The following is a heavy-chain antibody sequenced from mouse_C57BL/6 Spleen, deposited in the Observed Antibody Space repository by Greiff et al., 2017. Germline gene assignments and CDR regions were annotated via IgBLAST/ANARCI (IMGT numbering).Heavy chain of an antibody. CDR2: IDPANGNT. D-gene: IGHD2-1*01. V-gene: IGHV14-3*01. CDR3: VSSGGNYLCYYAMDY. J-gene: IGHJ4*01. CDR1: GFNIKNTY. Sequence: EVQLQQSVAELVRPGASVKLSCTASGFNIKNTYMHWVKQRPEQGLEWIGRIDPANGNTNYAPKFKGKATITADTSSNTAYLQLSSLTSEDTAMYYCVSSGGNYLCYYAMDYWGQGTSVTVSS.